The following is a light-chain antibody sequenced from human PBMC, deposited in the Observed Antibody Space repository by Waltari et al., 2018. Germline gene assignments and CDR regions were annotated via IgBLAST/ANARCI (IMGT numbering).Light chain of an antibody. CDR2: ANN. Sequence: QSVLTQPPSASGTPGQSVTISCSGGSSNIGSHVVTWFQQLPGTAPKVLIYANNQRPSGVPDRFSGSKSGTSASLAISGLQSEDEADYYCVAWDGSLSGQWVLGGGTKLTVL. V-gene: IGLV1-44*01. CDR1: SSNIGSHV. J-gene: IGLJ3*02. CDR3: VAWDGSLSGQWV.